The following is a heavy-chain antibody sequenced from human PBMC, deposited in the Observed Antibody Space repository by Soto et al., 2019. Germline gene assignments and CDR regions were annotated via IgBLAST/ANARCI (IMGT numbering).Heavy chain of an antibody. Sequence: GGSLRLSCAASGFRFRTRAMSWVRQAPGKGLEWVASIRPGGDSTYYADSVKGRFAVSRDNSNVTLYLQMDSLRVEDTAIYYCTTHEEGAPWAGGLDSWGQGTLVTVSS. D-gene: IGHD1-26*01. CDR2: IRPGGDST. J-gene: IGHJ4*02. CDR1: GFRFRTRA. V-gene: IGHV3-23*01. CDR3: TTHEEGAPWAGGLDS.